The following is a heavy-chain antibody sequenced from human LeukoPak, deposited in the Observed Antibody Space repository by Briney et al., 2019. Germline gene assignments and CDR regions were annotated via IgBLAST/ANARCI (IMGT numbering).Heavy chain of an antibody. CDR3: ARKGDSPYYYYMDV. D-gene: IGHD2-21*02. CDR2: ISSSSSYI. J-gene: IGHJ6*03. Sequence: GGSLRLSCAASGFTFSSYSMNWVRQAPGKGLEWVSSISSSSSYIYYADSVKGRFTISRGNAKNSLYLQMNSLRAEDTAVYYCARKGDSPYYYYMDVWGKGTTVTVSS. V-gene: IGHV3-21*01. CDR1: GFTFSSYS.